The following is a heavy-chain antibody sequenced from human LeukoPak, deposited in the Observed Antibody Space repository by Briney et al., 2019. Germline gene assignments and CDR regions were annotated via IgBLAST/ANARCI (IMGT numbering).Heavy chain of an antibody. V-gene: IGHV4-4*07. D-gene: IGHD2-2*01. Sequence: SETLSLTCTVSGGSIGIYYWNWIRQPAGKGLEWIGRIFTSGIANYNPSLKSRVTMSVDTSKNQFSLKLSSVTAADTAVYYCARENPSTYQPLQDDAFDIWGQGTMVTVSS. J-gene: IGHJ3*02. CDR2: IFTSGIA. CDR3: ARENPSTYQPLQDDAFDI. CDR1: GGSIGIYY.